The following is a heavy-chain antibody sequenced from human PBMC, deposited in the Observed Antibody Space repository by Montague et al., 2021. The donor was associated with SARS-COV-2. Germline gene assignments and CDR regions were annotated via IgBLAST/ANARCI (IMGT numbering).Heavy chain of an antibody. J-gene: IGHJ4*02. CDR2: SGST. V-gene: IGHV4-31*02. Sequence: SGSTYYNPSLKSRVTISGDTSKNHFSLRLPSVTAADTAVYYCARGRLATGDFDYWGQGTLVNGS. D-gene: IGHD6-13*01. CDR3: ARGRLATGDFDY.